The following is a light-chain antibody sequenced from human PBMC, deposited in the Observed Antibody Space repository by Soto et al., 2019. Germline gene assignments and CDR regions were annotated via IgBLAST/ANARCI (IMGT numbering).Light chain of an antibody. Sequence: QSALTQPASVSGSPGQSITISCAGTMRDVGAYNLVSWYQQHPGRVPQLIIYEVSKRPSGVPDRFSGSKSGNTASLTVSGLHTEDEADYYCSSYAGSDNLAFGGGTKLTVL. J-gene: IGLJ2*01. CDR1: MRDVGAYNL. CDR2: EVS. V-gene: IGLV2-8*01. CDR3: SSYAGSDNLA.